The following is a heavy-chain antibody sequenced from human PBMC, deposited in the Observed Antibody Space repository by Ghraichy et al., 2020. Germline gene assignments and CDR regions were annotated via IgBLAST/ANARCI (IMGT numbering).Heavy chain of an antibody. D-gene: IGHD1-7*01. CDR3: ARAGTILDAFYI. Sequence: SVKVSCKASGGTFSSYAISWVRQAPGQGLEWMGGIIPIFGTANYAQKFQGRVTITADESTSTAYMELSSLRSEDTAVYYCARAGTILDAFYIWGQGTMVTVSS. V-gene: IGHV1-69*13. CDR1: GGTFSSYA. CDR2: IIPIFGTA. J-gene: IGHJ3*02.